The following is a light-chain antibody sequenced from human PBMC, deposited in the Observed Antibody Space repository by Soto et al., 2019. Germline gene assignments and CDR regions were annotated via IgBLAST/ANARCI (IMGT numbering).Light chain of an antibody. CDR2: TAS. CDR1: QGFSNW. Sequence: ERTQSPSSVSASVRDRVTVTCRASQGFSNWLAWYQQKPGRAPNLLIQTASSLQSGVPSRFSGSGSGTDFTLTISSLQPEDFATYNRQQRYSPPLTFGGGTKVDIK. J-gene: IGKJ4*02. V-gene: IGKV1-12*01. CDR3: QQRYSPPLT.